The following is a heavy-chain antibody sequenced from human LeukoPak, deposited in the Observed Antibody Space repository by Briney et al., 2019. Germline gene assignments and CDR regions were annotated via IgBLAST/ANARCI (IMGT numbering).Heavy chain of an antibody. CDR3: ARDRATVTTNPRGVEDY. D-gene: IGHD4-17*01. CDR1: GFTFSSYS. CDR2: ISSSSSYI. J-gene: IGHJ4*02. Sequence: PGGSLRLSCAASGFTFSSYSMNWVRQAPGKGLGWVSSISSSSSYIYYADSVKGRFTISRDNAKNSLYLQMNSLRAEDTAVYYCARDRATVTTNPRGVEDYWGQGTLVTVSS. V-gene: IGHV3-21*01.